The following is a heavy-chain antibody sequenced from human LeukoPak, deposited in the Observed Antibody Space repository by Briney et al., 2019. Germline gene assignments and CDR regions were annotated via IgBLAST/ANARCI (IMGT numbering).Heavy chain of an antibody. D-gene: IGHD6-6*01. J-gene: IGHJ4*02. V-gene: IGHV3-23*01. CDR1: GFTFSGYA. Sequence: GGSLRLSCAASGFTFSGYAMSWVRQAPGKGLEWASAISGSGGSTYYADSVKGRFTISRDNSKNTLYLQMNSLRAEDTAVYYCAKLRLQLLPPYYFDYWGQGTLVTVSS. CDR3: AKLRLQLLPPYYFDY. CDR2: ISGSGGST.